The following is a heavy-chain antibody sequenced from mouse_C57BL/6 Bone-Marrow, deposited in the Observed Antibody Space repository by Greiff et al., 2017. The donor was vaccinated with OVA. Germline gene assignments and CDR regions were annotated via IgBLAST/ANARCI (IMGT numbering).Heavy chain of an antibody. CDR1: GYSFTGYF. J-gene: IGHJ2*01. D-gene: IGHD1-1*01. CDR3: ARGYYYGSRRSLYYFDY. V-gene: IGHV1-20*01. CDR2: INPYNGDT. Sequence: EVQLVESGPELVKPGDSVKISCKASGYSFTGYFMNWVMQSHVKSLEWIGRINPYNGDTFYNQKFKGKATLTVDKSSSTAHLELRSLTSEDSAVYYCARGYYYGSRRSLYYFDYWGQGTTLTVSA.